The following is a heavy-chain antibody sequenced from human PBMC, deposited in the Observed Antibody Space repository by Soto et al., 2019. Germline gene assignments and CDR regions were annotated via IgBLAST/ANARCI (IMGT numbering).Heavy chain of an antibody. CDR3: AKDSALSGYDSHYYYVMDV. J-gene: IGHJ6*02. Sequence: GGSLRLSCAASGFTFSSYGMHWVRQAPGKGLEWVAVISYDGSNKYYADSVKGRFTISRDNSKNTLYLQMNSLRAEDTAVYYCAKDSALSGYDSHYYYVMDVWGPGTTVTVSS. V-gene: IGHV3-30*18. CDR2: ISYDGSNK. D-gene: IGHD5-12*01. CDR1: GFTFSSYG.